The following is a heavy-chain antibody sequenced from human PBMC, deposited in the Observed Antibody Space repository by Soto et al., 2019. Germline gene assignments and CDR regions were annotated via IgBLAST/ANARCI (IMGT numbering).Heavy chain of an antibody. V-gene: IGHV4-59*01. CDR3: ARVDSSGSYFDY. J-gene: IGHJ4*02. D-gene: IGHD3-22*01. CDR1: GGSISSYY. Sequence: SETLSLTCTVSGGSISSYYWTWTRQPPGKGLEWIAYIYYTGSTNYNPSLKSRVTLSADTSKNQFSLKLISVTAADTAMYYRARVDSSGSYFDYWGQGTLVTVSS. CDR2: IYYTGST.